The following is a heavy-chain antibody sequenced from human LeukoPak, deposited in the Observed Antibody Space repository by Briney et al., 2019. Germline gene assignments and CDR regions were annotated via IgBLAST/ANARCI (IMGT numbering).Heavy chain of an antibody. D-gene: IGHD6-19*01. Sequence: AETLSLTCAVYGGSFSGYYWSWIRQPPGKGLEWVGEINHSGSTIYNASLKRRVTISEDTSKNQFSLKLSSVTAADTAVYYCARVAGQQWLVRPFDYWGQGTLVTVSS. CDR2: INHSGST. CDR3: ARVAGQQWLVRPFDY. CDR1: GGSFSGYY. J-gene: IGHJ4*02. V-gene: IGHV4-34*01.